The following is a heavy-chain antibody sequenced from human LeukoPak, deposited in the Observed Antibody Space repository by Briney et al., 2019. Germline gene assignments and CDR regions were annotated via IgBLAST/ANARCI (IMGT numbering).Heavy chain of an antibody. CDR3: ARLLTAGNTGRWSDS. CDR2: IYYSGST. J-gene: IGHJ5*01. V-gene: IGHV4-59*08. D-gene: IGHD1-7*01. CDR1: GGSISSYY. Sequence: SETLSLTCTVSGGSISSYYRSWIRQAPGKGLEWIGYIYYSGSTNYNPSLPSRVTMSVDTSKNQFSLKLSSVTAADAAVYYCARLLTAGNTGRWSDSWGQGSLVTVSS.